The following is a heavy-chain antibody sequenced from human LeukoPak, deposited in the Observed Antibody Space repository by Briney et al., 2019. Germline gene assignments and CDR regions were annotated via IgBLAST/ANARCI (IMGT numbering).Heavy chain of an antibody. Sequence: PGASVKVSCKASGYTFTSYYMHWVRQAPGQGLEWMGIINPSGGSTSYAQKFQGRVTMTRDTSISTAYMELSRLRSDDTAVYYCARDRPNSSGEFDYWGQGTLVTVSS. D-gene: IGHD3-22*01. CDR3: ARDRPNSSGEFDY. CDR1: GYTFTSYY. V-gene: IGHV1-46*01. CDR2: INPSGGST. J-gene: IGHJ4*02.